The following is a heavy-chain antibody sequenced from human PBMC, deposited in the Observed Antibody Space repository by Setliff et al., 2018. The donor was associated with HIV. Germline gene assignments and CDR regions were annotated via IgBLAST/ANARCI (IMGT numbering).Heavy chain of an antibody. D-gene: IGHD3-9*01. CDR1: GYTLTGYY. CDR3: AREHDSLTGYSFDF. J-gene: IGHJ4*02. V-gene: IGHV1-2*06. Sequence: ASVKVSCKASGYTLTGYYMNWVRQAPGQGLEWMGRINPTSGDTNYAQKFQGRVTMTRDTSISTAYMELSRLKSEDTAVYYCAREHDSLTGYSFDFWGQGTLVTVSS. CDR2: INPTSGDT.